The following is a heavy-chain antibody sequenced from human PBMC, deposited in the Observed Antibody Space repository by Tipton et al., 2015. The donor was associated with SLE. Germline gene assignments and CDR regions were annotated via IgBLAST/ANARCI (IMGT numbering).Heavy chain of an antibody. CDR1: SFSISRDYY. V-gene: IGHV4-38-2*01. J-gene: IGHJ4*02. CDR2: IYHSGST. CDR3: AVNVVVKVQVDY. D-gene: IGHD2-21*01. Sequence: TLSLTCAVSSFSISRDYYWGWVRQSPGKGLEGLGRIYHSGSTHYNPSLKSRVTITVDTSKNQFSLKLTSVTAADTAVYYCAVNVVVKVQVDYWGPGAPVTVSS.